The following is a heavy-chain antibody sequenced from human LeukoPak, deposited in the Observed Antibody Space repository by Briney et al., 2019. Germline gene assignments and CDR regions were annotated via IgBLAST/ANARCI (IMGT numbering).Heavy chain of an antibody. J-gene: IGHJ4*02. CDR2: IYYSGST. CDR3: ARGLIVATTRFDY. CDR1: GGSISSSSYY. Sequence: SETLSLTCTVSGGSISSSSYYWGWIRQPPGKGLEWIGSIYYSGSTYYNPSLKSRVTISVDTSKNQFSLKLSSVTAADTAVYYYARGLIVATTRFDYWGQGTLVTVSS. D-gene: IGHD5-12*01. V-gene: IGHV4-39*07.